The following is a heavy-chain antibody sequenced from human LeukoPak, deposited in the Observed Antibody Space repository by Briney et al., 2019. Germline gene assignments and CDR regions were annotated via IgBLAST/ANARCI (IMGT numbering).Heavy chain of an antibody. Sequence: GGSLRLSCAASGFTFSSYTMNWVRQAPGKGLEWVSSISSSSSYIYHADSVKGRFTISRDNAKNSLYLQMNSLGAEDTAVYYCARDGETTVTTVFFDYWGQGTLVTVSS. CDR3: ARDGETTVTTVFFDY. CDR1: GFTFSSYT. V-gene: IGHV3-21*01. J-gene: IGHJ4*02. D-gene: IGHD4-17*01. CDR2: ISSSSSYI.